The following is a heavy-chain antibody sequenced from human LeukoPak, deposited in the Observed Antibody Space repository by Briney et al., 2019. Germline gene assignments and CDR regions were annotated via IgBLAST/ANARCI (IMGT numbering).Heavy chain of an antibody. Sequence: GGSLRLSCAASGFTFSSYWMIGVRQAPGKGLEWVANIKQDGSEKYYVDSLKGRFTISRDNAKNSLYLQMNSLRAEDTAVYYCVSSYDYSGTGSFDHWGQGILVTVSS. CDR1: GFTFSSYW. CDR3: VSSYDYSGTGSFDH. J-gene: IGHJ4*02. CDR2: IKQDGSEK. V-gene: IGHV3-7*01. D-gene: IGHD4-11*01.